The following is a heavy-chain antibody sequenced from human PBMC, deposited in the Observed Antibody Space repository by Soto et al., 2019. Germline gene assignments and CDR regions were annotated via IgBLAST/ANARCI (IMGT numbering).Heavy chain of an antibody. CDR3: ARKSLLRMYYYDSSGYYYFDY. J-gene: IGHJ4*02. D-gene: IGHD3-22*01. CDR2: INHSGST. V-gene: IGHV4-34*01. CDR1: GGSFSCYY. Sequence: PSETLSLTCAVYGGSFSCYYWSWIRQPPGKGLGWIGEINHSGSTNYNPSLKSRVTISVDTSKNQFSLKLSSVTAADTAVYYCARKSLLRMYYYDSSGYYYFDYWGQGTLVTVSS.